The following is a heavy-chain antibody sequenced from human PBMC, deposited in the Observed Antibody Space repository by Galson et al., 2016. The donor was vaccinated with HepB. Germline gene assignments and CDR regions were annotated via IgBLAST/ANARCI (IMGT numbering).Heavy chain of an antibody. CDR1: SYG. CDR2: ITPTGGST. J-gene: IGHJ4*02. Sequence: SYGISWVRQAPGQGLEWMGVITPTGGSTNYAQTFQDRVTMTRDTSTRTVYMDLASLRYEDSAVYYCARASVEMATDTSYYFDNWGQGTLVTVSS. CDR3: ARASVEMATDTSYYFDN. D-gene: IGHD5-24*01. V-gene: IGHV1-46*01.